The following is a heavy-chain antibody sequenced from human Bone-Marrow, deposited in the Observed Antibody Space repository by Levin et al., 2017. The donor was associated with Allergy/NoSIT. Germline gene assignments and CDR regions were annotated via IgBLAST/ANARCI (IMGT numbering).Heavy chain of an antibody. V-gene: IGHV3-48*01. CDR2: ISSSSSST. CDR1: GFTFSRYS. J-gene: IGHJ6*03. Sequence: SCAASGFTFSRYSMNWVRQAPGKGLEWVSYISSSSSSTYYADSVKGRFTISRDNAKNSLYLQMNSLRAEDTAVYYCARDLCSTTSCYGYNYYYYMDVWGKGTTVTVSS. D-gene: IGHD2-2*01. CDR3: ARDLCSTTSCYGYNYYYYMDV.